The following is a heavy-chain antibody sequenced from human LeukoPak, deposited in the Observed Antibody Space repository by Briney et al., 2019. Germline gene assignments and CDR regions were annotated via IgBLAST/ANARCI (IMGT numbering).Heavy chain of an antibody. CDR3: ARRGDYVALDY. D-gene: IGHD4-17*01. CDR2: IYYSGST. V-gene: IGHV4-59*13. Sequence: KPSETLSLTCTVSGGSISSYYWSWIRQPPGKGPQWIGYIYYSGSTYYNPSLDSRVTISVDTSKNHFSLRLSSVTAADTAVYYCARRGDYVALDYWGQGTLVTVSS. J-gene: IGHJ4*02. CDR1: GGSISSYY.